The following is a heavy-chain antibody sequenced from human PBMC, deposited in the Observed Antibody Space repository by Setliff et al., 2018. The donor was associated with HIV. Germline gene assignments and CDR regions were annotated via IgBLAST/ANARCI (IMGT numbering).Heavy chain of an antibody. CDR1: GGSISSDKW. Sequence: SETLSLTCAVSGGSISSDKWWTWVRQSPGKGLEWIGEIYHSRSTNYNPSLKSRVTISVDKSKSQFSLKVTSVTAADTALYYCARAVRSPTTYYYVFDYWGQGTLVTVSS. CDR2: IYHSRST. V-gene: IGHV4-4*02. J-gene: IGHJ4*02. D-gene: IGHD3-10*02. CDR3: ARAVRSPTTYYYVFDY.